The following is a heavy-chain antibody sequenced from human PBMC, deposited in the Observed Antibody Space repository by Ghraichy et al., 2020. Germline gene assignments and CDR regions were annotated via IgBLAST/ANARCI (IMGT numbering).Heavy chain of an antibody. CDR2: ISGSGGST. CDR3: AKMGSWGIVVVVAATPGMAYFDL. CDR1: GFTFSSYA. V-gene: IGHV3-23*01. J-gene: IGHJ2*01. Sequence: GGSLRLSCAASGFTFSSYAMSWVRQAPGKGLEWVSAISGSGGSTYYADSVKGRFTISRDNSKNTLYLQMNSLRAEDTAVYYFAKMGSWGIVVVVAATPGMAYFDLWGRGTLVTISS. D-gene: IGHD2-15*01.